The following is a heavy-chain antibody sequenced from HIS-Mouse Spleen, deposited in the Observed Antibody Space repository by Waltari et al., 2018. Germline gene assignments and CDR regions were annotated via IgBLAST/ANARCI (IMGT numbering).Heavy chain of an antibody. CDR3: ARLDCTNGVCYFYFDY. V-gene: IGHV1-8*01. CDR2: MNPNSGNT. CDR1: GYTCTSYD. J-gene: IGHJ4*01. D-gene: IGHD2-8*01. Sequence: QVQLVQSGAEVKKPGASVKVSCKAAGYTCTSYDINWGRQATGQGLEWMGWMNPNSGNTGYAQKFQGRVTMTRNTSISTAYMELSSLRSEDTAVYYCARLDCTNGVCYFYFDYWGQGTLVTVSS.